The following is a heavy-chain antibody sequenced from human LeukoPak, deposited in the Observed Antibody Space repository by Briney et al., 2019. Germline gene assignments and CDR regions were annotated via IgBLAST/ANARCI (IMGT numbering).Heavy chain of an antibody. Sequence: GGSLRLSCAASGFTFSSYSMNWVRQAPGKGLEWVSYISSSSSTIYYADSVKGRFTISRDNAKNSLYLQMNSLRAEDTAVYYCVRGGELRSCWFDLWGRGTLVSVSS. D-gene: IGHD1-26*01. J-gene: IGHJ2*01. CDR1: GFTFSSYS. CDR3: VRGGELRSCWFDL. CDR2: ISSSSSTI. V-gene: IGHV3-48*01.